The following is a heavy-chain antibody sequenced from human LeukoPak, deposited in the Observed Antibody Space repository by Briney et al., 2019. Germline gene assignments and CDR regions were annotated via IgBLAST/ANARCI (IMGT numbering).Heavy chain of an antibody. D-gene: IGHD6-13*01. Sequence: SETLSLTCTVSGGSINSYYWSWIRQPPGKGLEWIGYIYYSGSTNYNPSLKSRVTISVDTSKNQFSLKLSSVTAADTAVYYCARHPSSSWYYFDYWGQGTLVTVSS. CDR2: IYYSGST. CDR3: ARHPSSSWYYFDY. CDR1: GGSINSYY. J-gene: IGHJ4*02. V-gene: IGHV4-59*08.